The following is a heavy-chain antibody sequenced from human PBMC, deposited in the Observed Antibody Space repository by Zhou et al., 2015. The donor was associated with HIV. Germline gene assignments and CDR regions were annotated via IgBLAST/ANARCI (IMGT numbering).Heavy chain of an antibody. CDR3: ASNRSLA. V-gene: IGHV1-69*01. J-gene: IGHJ5*02. CDR2: IIPTLGTA. Sequence: QVQLVQSGAEVKRPGSSVKVSCQASGVTFTNYAISWVRQAPGEGLEWMGGIIPTLGTAQYAQKFQGRVTITADASTSTVYMELSSLRFEDTAVYYCASNRSLAWGQGTLVTVSP. CDR1: GVTFTNYA.